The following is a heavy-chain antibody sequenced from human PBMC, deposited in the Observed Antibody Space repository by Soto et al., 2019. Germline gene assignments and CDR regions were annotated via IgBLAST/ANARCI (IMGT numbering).Heavy chain of an antibody. CDR2: IYYSGST. Sequence: SETLSLTCTVSGGSISSSSYYWGWILQPPGKGLEWIGSIYYSGSTYYNPSLKSRVTISVDTSKNQFSLKLSSVTAADTAVYYCARTYYDFWSGYYNYYYGMDVWGQGTTVTVS. D-gene: IGHD3-3*01. CDR3: ARTYYDFWSGYYNYYYGMDV. J-gene: IGHJ6*02. V-gene: IGHV4-39*01. CDR1: GGSISSSSYY.